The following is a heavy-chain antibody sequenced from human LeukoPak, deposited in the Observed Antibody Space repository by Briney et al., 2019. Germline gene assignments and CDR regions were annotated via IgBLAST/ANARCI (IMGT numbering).Heavy chain of an antibody. D-gene: IGHD2-15*01. CDR3: ARGSMSHYCSGGSCDHGYFQH. CDR1: GGSFSGYY. CDR2: INHSGST. J-gene: IGHJ1*01. Sequence: PSETLSLTCAVYGGSFSGYYWSWIRQPPGKGLEWIGEINHSGSTNYNPSLKSRVTISVDTSKNQFSLKLSSVTAADTAVYYCARGSMSHYCSGGSCDHGYFQHWGQGTLVTVSS. V-gene: IGHV4-34*01.